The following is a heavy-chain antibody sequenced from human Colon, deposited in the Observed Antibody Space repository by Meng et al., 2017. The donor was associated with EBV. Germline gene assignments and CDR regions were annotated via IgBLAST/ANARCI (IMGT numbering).Heavy chain of an antibody. CDR1: CTSISTSNW. Sequence: QVLLQESGAGLVKPSGTLSLTCSVSCTSISTSNWWSWIRQSPGEGLEWIGEIYHNGQTNYNPSLKSRVSMSVDESKNEFSLNLKSVTAADTAVYYCARDGGVTHIPWGQGVLVTVSS. V-gene: IGHV4-4*02. CDR3: ARDGGVTHIP. CDR2: IYHNGQT. D-gene: IGHD2-8*02. J-gene: IGHJ5*02.